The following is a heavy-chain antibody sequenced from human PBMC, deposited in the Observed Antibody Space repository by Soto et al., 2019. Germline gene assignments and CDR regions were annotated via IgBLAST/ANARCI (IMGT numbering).Heavy chain of an antibody. CDR1: GFTFSSYS. Sequence: GGSLRLSCAASGFTFSSYSMNWVRQAPGKGLEWVSSISSSSSYIYYADSVKGRFTISRDNAKNSLYLQMNSLRAEDTAVYYCARVRDIVATGDYWGQGTLVTVSS. D-gene: IGHD5-12*01. CDR3: ARVRDIVATGDY. V-gene: IGHV3-21*01. J-gene: IGHJ4*02. CDR2: ISSSSSYI.